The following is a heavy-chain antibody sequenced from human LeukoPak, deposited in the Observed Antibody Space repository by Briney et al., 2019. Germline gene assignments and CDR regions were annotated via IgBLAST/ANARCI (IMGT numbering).Heavy chain of an antibody. D-gene: IGHD6-13*01. J-gene: IGHJ5*02. CDR1: AYSITSYW. CDR3: ARQIAAAGTVNWFDP. V-gene: IGHV5-51*07. Sequence: GESLKSSCKGSAYSITSYWIGWVHQMPGKGLELMGFIYPGDSDTRYSPSFQGQVTISADKSISTAYLQWSSLEASDTAMYYCARQIAAAGTVNWFDPWGQGTLVTVSS. CDR2: IYPGDSDT.